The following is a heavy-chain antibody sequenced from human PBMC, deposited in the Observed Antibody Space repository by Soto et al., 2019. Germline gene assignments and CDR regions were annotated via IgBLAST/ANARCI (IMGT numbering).Heavy chain of an antibody. D-gene: IGHD2-8*01. CDR3: AKATRYCTNGVCPYIDY. Sequence: PGGSLRLSCSASGFTFSSYAMHWVRQAPGKGLEYVSAISSNGGSTYYADSVKGRFTISRDNSKNTLYLQMSSLRAEDTAVYYCAKATRYCTNGVCPYIDYWGQGTLVTVSS. CDR1: GFTFSSYA. CDR2: ISSNGGST. J-gene: IGHJ4*02. V-gene: IGHV3-64D*08.